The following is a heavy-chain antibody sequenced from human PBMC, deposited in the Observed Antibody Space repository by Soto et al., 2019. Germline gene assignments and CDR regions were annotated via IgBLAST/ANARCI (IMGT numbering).Heavy chain of an antibody. J-gene: IGHJ4*02. CDR1: GGSFSSGGYS. Sequence: QLQLQESGSGLVKPSQTLSLTCAVSGGSFSSGGYSWSWLRQPPGKGLVWVGYIYHSGSTYYNPSLKSRVTISVDRSKSQFSLKLSSVTAADTAVYYCARAGGLGAVAADYWGQGTLVTVSS. D-gene: IGHD6-19*01. CDR2: IYHSGST. CDR3: ARAGGLGAVAADY. V-gene: IGHV4-30-2*01.